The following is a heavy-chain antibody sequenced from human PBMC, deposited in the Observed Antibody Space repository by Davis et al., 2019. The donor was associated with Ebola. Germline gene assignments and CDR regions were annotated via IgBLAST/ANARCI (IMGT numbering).Heavy chain of an antibody. CDR3: QQLSSMVGAFDI. J-gene: IGHJ3*02. CDR1: GYTFTGYY. D-gene: IGHD6-13*01. Sequence: AASVKVSCKASGYTFTGYYMHWVRQAPGQVLEWMGWINPNSGGTNYAQKSQGRVTMTRDTSISTAYMELSRLRSDDTAVYYCQQLSSMVGAFDIWGQGTMVTVPS. CDR2: INPNSGGT. V-gene: IGHV1-2*02.